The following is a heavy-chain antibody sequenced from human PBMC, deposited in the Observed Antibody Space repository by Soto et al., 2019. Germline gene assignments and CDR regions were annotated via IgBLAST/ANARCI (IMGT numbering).Heavy chain of an antibody. J-gene: IGHJ6*02. CDR1: GGSFSGYY. CDR3: ARGRRIAVAGRYYYYGMDV. CDR2: INHSGST. Sequence: PSETLSLTCAVYGGSFSGYYWSWIRQPPGKGLEWIGEINHSGSTNYNPSLKSRVTISVDTSKNQFSLKLSSVTAADTAVYYCARGRRIAVAGRYYYYGMDVWGQGTTVTVS. D-gene: IGHD6-19*01. V-gene: IGHV4-34*01.